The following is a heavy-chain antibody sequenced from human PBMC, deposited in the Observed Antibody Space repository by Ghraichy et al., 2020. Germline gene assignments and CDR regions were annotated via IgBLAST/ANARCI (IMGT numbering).Heavy chain of an antibody. J-gene: IGHJ5*02. CDR1: GFTFSSYA. V-gene: IGHV3-23*01. Sequence: GGSLRLSCAASGFTFSSYAMSWVRQAPGKGLEWVSAISGSGGSTYYADSVKGRFTISRDNSKNTLYLQMNSLRAEDTAVYYCAKFGRIAVAPYNWFDPWGQGTLVTVSS. CDR3: AKFGRIAVAPYNWFDP. CDR2: ISGSGGST. D-gene: IGHD6-19*01.